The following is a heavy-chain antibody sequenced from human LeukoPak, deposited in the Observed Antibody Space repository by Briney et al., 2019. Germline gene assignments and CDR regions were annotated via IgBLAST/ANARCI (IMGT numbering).Heavy chain of an antibody. CDR2: MYLSGTT. V-gene: IGHV4-39*07. Sequence: PSETLSLTCTVSGGSISSSSYSWTWVRQPPGKGLEWIGEMYLSGTTHSNPSVKSRVTISIDKSKNQFFLNLSSVTAADTAVYYCAGLVGRYSSGLYYYYFDYWGQGTLVTVSS. CDR3: AGLVGRYSSGLYYYYFDY. J-gene: IGHJ4*02. CDR1: GGSISSSSYS. D-gene: IGHD3-22*01.